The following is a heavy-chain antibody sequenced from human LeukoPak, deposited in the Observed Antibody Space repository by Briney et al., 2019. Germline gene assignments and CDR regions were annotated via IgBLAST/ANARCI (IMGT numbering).Heavy chain of an antibody. J-gene: IGHJ4*01. CDR2: IKYDVRSK. D-gene: IGHD1/OR15-1a*01. CDR3: AFNNNFKY. Sequence: GAPHRLSCTSTGLRFSGQSMNSDRQSPGQGLEWVANIKYDVRSKYYVDSVKGRFTISREVAKNSLSLQMDSVRPEDTAVYYCAFNNNFKYWG. V-gene: IGHV3-7*01. CDR1: GLRFSGQS.